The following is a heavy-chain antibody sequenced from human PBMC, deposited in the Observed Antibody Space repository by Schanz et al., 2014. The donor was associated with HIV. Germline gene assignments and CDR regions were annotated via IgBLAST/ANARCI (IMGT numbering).Heavy chain of an antibody. J-gene: IGHJ2*01. CDR3: ARESNGAFDL. CDR1: GFTFSNDC. V-gene: IGHV3-74*01. CDR2: INALGTTT. Sequence: EVQLVESGGGLVQPGGSLRLSCAASGFTFSNDCMHWVRQAPGKGVVWVSRINALGTTTAYADSVKGRFAISRDNAKRTLYLQMNSLRAEESAVFYCARESNGAFDLWGRGTLVTVSS.